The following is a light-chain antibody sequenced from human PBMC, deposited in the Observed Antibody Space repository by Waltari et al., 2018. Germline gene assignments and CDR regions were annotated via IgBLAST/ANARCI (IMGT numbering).Light chain of an antibody. CDR1: QSLLHSNGYKY. CDR3: MQALQTPRT. J-gene: IGKJ2*01. Sequence: DIVMTQSPLSLPVTPGEPASISCRSSQSLLHSNGYKYLDWYLQKPGQSPQLLIYLGSSLASGVPARFSGSGSGTDFTLKISRVEAEDLGVYYCMQALQTPRTFGQGTKLDIK. CDR2: LGS. V-gene: IGKV2-28*01.